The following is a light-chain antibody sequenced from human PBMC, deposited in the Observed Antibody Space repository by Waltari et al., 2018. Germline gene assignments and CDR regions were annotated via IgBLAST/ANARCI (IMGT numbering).Light chain of an antibody. Sequence: DIQMTQSPSTLSASVGDRVTITCRASQSISSWLSWYQQKPVKAPKRLIYKASSLESGVPSRFSGSGFGTEFTLTISTLQPDNFATYYCQQYNSYLTFGGGTKVEIK. CDR3: QQYNSYLT. CDR2: KAS. J-gene: IGKJ4*01. CDR1: QSISSW. V-gene: IGKV1-5*03.